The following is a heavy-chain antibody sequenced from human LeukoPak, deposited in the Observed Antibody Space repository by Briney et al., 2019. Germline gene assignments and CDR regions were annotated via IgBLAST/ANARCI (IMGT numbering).Heavy chain of an antibody. V-gene: IGHV1-8*01. CDR3: ARGYCSGGSCYGMDV. D-gene: IGHD2-15*01. Sequence: VASVKVSCKASGYTFTSYDINWVRQATGQGVEWMGWMNPNSGNTGYAQKFQGRVTMTRNTSISTAYMELSSLRSEDTAVYYCARGYCSGGSCYGMDVWGQGTTVTVSS. J-gene: IGHJ6*02. CDR2: MNPNSGNT. CDR1: GYTFTSYD.